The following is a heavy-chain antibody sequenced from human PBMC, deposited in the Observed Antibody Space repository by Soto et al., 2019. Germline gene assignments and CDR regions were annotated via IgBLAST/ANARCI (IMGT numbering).Heavy chain of an antibody. D-gene: IGHD6-19*01. CDR1: GGSISSDNYY. V-gene: IGHV4-30-4*08. J-gene: IGHJ4*02. Sequence: SETLSLTCTVSGGSISSDNYYWGWIRQPPGKGLEWMGYIYYTGSTYYNPSLNRRITMSVDMSKNQFSLRLTSVTAADTALYFCARAEFNGVWFPFASWGQGPPVPVPS. CDR3: ARAEFNGVWFPFAS. CDR2: IYYTGST.